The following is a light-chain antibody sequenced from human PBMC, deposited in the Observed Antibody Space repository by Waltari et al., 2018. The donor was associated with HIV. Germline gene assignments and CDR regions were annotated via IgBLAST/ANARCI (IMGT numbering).Light chain of an antibody. CDR1: QCISSS. CDR2: DAS. J-gene: IGKJ2*01. CDR3: QQRSNRPPKYT. Sequence: EIVLAQSPGTLSLSPGERATLSCRASQCISSSLAWYQQKPGRAPRLLIYDASNSATGIPARFSGSGSGTDFTLTISSLEPEDFAVYYCQQRSNRPPKYTFGQGTKLEIK. V-gene: IGKV3-11*01.